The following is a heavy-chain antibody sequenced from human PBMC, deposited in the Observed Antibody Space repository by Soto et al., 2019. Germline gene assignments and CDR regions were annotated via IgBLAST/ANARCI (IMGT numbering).Heavy chain of an antibody. Sequence: SVKVSCKASGGTFSSYAISWVRQAPGQGXEWMGGIIPIFGTANYAQKFQGRVTITADESTSTAYMELSSLRSEDTAVYYCARAKGYYYDSSGSGAFDIWGQGTMVTVSS. CDR1: GGTFSSYA. CDR3: ARAKGYYYDSSGSGAFDI. D-gene: IGHD3-22*01. J-gene: IGHJ3*02. CDR2: IIPIFGTA. V-gene: IGHV1-69*13.